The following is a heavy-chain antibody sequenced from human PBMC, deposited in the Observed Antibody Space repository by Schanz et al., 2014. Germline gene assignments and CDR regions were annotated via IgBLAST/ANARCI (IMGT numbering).Heavy chain of an antibody. Sequence: VQLVESGGGLVKPGGSLRLSCAASGFTFRDYYMSWIRQAPGKGLEWVSSISSSGSYIHYADSVKGRFTISRDNAKNSLYLQMNSLRAEDTAVYYCAKDPSHGDYDYYFDYWGQGTLVTVSS. D-gene: IGHD3-22*01. J-gene: IGHJ4*02. CDR1: GFTFRDYY. CDR3: AKDPSHGDYDYYFDY. V-gene: IGHV3-11*05. CDR2: ISSSGSYI.